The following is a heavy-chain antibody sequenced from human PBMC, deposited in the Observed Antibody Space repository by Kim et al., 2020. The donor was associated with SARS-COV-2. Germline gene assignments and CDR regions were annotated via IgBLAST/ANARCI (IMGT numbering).Heavy chain of an antibody. D-gene: IGHD3-22*01. CDR2: INPKSGAT. Sequence: ASVKVSCKASGFTLTGQHIHWVRQAPGQGLEWMGRINPKSGATNYAQKFQGSVTMTSDTSISTVYMELNSLTSDDTAVYYCAGPHDGSDYFYLYWGQGTL. V-gene: IGHV1-2*06. J-gene: IGHJ4*02. CDR1: GFTLTGQH. CDR3: AGPHDGSDYFYLY.